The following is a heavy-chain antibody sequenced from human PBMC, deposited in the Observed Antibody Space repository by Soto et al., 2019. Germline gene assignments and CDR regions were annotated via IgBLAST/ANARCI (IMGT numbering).Heavy chain of an antibody. Sequence: SETLSLTCSVSGGSVTGGGYYWSWIRQLPGKGLEWIGYIYHTGSTFYNPSLKSRVTISLDTSKSQFSLKLTSVTAADTAMYYCVGSPARSMFDYWGQGSPVTVSS. J-gene: IGHJ4*02. CDR1: GGSVTGGGYY. CDR2: IYHTGST. CDR3: VGSPARSMFDY. D-gene: IGHD3-10*01. V-gene: IGHV4-31*03.